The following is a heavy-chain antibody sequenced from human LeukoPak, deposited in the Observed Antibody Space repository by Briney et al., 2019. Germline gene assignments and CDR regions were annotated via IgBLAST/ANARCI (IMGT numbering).Heavy chain of an antibody. CDR2: MNPNSGNT. J-gene: IGHJ6*03. Sequence: ASVTDSCKACGYTFPRYDINWVRQTPGQGLGPIGCMNPNSGNTGNAQKFHGRVTMTRNTYISTAYMELSSLRSEYTAVYYCASSRPKARRSHYYCYMDVWGKGTTVTVSS. CDR3: ASSRPKARRSHYYCYMDV. D-gene: IGHD6-6*01. CDR1: GYTFPRYD. V-gene: IGHV1-8*01.